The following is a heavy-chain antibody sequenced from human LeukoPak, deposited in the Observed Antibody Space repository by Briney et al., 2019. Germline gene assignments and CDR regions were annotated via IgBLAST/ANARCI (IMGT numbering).Heavy chain of an antibody. CDR2: INGGARGT. Sequence: GGSLRLSCEASGFTFNTYAMSWVRQAPGKGLQWVARINGGARGTYYADFIKGRFTISRDNSKNTLFLHLNSLRAEDTATYYCAKGGDGKEVFDYWGQGTPVTVSS. D-gene: IGHD5-24*01. CDR1: GFTFNTYA. CDR3: AKGGDGKEVFDY. V-gene: IGHV3-23*01. J-gene: IGHJ4*02.